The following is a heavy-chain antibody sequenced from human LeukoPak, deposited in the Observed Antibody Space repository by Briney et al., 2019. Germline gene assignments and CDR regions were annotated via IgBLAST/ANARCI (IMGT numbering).Heavy chain of an antibody. CDR1: GYRFTSNY. V-gene: IGHV1-46*01. CDR2: IYPREGST. J-gene: IGHJ4*02. Sequence: GASVKVSCKASGYRFTSNYIQWVRQAPGQGREWMGRIYPREGSTSSAQKSQGRVTVPRDTSTSTVHMEPRGLRSEDTAVYYCARDHEALDYCGQATLVTVSS. CDR3: ARDHEALDY.